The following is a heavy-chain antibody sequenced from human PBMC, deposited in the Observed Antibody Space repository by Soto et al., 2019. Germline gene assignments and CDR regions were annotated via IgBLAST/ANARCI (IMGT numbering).Heavy chain of an antibody. Sequence: PLASVKVSCKASGYTFTGYYMHWVRQAPGQGLEWMGWINPNSGGTNYAQKFQGRVTMTRDTSISTAYMELSRLRSDDTAVYYCARVLQYFNCSSTSCYAYYYGMDVWGQGTTVTVSS. V-gene: IGHV1-2*02. CDR2: INPNSGGT. CDR1: GYTFTGYY. D-gene: IGHD2-2*01. J-gene: IGHJ6*02. CDR3: ARVLQYFNCSSTSCYAYYYGMDV.